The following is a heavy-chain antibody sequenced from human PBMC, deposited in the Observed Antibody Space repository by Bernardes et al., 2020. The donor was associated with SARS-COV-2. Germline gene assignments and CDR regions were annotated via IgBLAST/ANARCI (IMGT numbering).Heavy chain of an antibody. CDR1: GFTFSSSW. V-gene: IGHV3-74*01. D-gene: IGHD2-8*01. CDR3: ARDLGYCTNGVCSP. CDR2: INPDGSST. J-gene: IGHJ5*02. Sequence: GGSLRLSCAASGFTFSSSWFHWVRQAPGKGLVWVSRINPDGSSTNYVDSVKGRFTIYRDNAKNTLFLQMSSLRAEDTAMYYCARDLGYCTNGVCSPWGQGTLVTVSS.